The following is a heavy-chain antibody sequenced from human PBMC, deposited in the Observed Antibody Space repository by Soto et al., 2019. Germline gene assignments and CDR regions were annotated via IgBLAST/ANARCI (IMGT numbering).Heavy chain of an antibody. Sequence: QVTLKESGPTLVKPTQTLTLTCTFSGFSLTTTGVGVGWIRQPPGKALEWLAVIFWDDDKRYSPSLNNRLTITKDTSKSQVALKITNMDPVDTATYYCAHTDCSGGSCYQKFDSWGQGALVTVSS. J-gene: IGHJ4*02. V-gene: IGHV2-5*02. CDR3: AHTDCSGGSCYQKFDS. CDR2: IFWDDDK. D-gene: IGHD2-15*01. CDR1: GFSLTTTGVG.